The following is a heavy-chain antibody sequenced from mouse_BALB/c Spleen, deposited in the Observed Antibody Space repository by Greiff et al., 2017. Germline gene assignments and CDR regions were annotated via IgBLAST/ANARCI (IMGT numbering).Heavy chain of an antibody. CDR1: GYTFSSYW. J-gene: IGHJ3*01. D-gene: IGHD1-1*01. V-gene: IGHV1-9*01. Sequence: QVQLQQPGAELVKPGASVKLSCKATGYTFSSYWIEWVKQRPGHGLEWIGEILPGSGSTNYNEKFKGKATFTADTSSNTAYMQLSSLTSEDSAVYYCARGNYSSTPFAYWGQGTLVTVSA. CDR2: ILPGSGST. CDR3: ARGNYSSTPFAY.